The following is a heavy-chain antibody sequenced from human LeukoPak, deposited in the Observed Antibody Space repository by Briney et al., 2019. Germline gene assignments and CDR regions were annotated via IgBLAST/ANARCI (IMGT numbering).Heavy chain of an antibody. CDR2: IYYSGST. CDR3: ARRGAASWGWSDP. V-gene: IGHV4-39*01. Sequence: SETLSLTCTVSGGSISSSSYYWGWIRQPPGKGLEWIGSIYYSGSTYYNPSLKSRVTISVDTSKNQFSLKLSSVTAADTAVYYCARRGAASWGWSDPWGQGTLVTVSS. J-gene: IGHJ5*02. D-gene: IGHD6-13*01. CDR1: GGSISSSSYY.